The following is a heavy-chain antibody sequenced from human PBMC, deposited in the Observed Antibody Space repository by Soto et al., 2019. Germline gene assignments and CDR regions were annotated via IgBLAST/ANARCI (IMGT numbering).Heavy chain of an antibody. CDR1: WFTVSSNY. CDR2: IYSGGST. CDR3: ARDLYGDYGNWFDP. D-gene: IGHD4-17*01. J-gene: IGHJ5*02. V-gene: IGHV3-53*01. Sequence: PGGSLRLSCAASWFTVSSNYMSWVRQAPGKGLEWVSVIYSGGSTYYADSVKGRFTISRDNSKNTLYLQMNSLRAEDTAVYYCARDLYGDYGNWFDPWGQGTLVTVSS.